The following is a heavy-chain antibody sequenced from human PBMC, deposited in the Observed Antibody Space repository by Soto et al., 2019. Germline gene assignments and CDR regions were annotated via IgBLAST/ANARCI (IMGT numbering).Heavy chain of an antibody. V-gene: IGHV3-30-3*01. CDR1: GFTFSSYA. J-gene: IGHJ4*02. CDR2: ISYDGSNK. D-gene: IGHD6-13*01. Sequence: QVQLVESGGGVVQHGRSLRLSCAASGFTFSSYAMHWLRQAPGKGLEWVAVISYDGSNKYYADSVKGRFTISRDNSKNTLYLQMNSLRAEDTAVYYCARDGSIAAAAPGKIGYFDYWGQGTLVAVSS. CDR3: ARDGSIAAAAPGKIGYFDY.